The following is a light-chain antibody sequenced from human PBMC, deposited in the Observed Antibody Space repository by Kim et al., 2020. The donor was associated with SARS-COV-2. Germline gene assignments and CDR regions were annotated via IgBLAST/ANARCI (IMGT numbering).Light chain of an antibody. CDR2: EVT. CDR3: CSYAGSNFLI. V-gene: IGLV2-23*02. J-gene: IGLJ2*01. Sequence: GQSTTIAWSGTSSDVGYYNRVSWYQQHQGKVPKLIIYEVTNRPSGVSNRFSGSKSGNTASLTISGLQTEDEADYYCCSYAGSNFLIFGGGTQLTVL. CDR1: SSDVGYYNR.